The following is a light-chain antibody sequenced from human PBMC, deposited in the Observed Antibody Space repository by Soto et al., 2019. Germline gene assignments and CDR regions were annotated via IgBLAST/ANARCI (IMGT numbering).Light chain of an antibody. V-gene: IGLV2-14*01. J-gene: IGLJ1*01. Sequence: QSALTQPASVSGSPGQSITISCTGTSSDVGGYNYVSWYQQHPGKAPKLMIYEVSNRPSGVSTRFSGSKSGNTASLTISGLQAEDEADYYCFSHRGGDSHVFGTGTKVTVL. CDR3: FSHRGGDSHV. CDR2: EVS. CDR1: SSDVGGYNY.